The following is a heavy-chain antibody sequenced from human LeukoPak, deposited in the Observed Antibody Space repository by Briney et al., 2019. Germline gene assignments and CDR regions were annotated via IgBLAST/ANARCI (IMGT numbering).Heavy chain of an antibody. CDR3: ARDEIAAAGTDNYYYYYMDV. Sequence: GASVKVSCKASGYTFTGYYMHWVRQAPGQGLEWMGWINPNSGGTSYAQKFQGRVTMTRDTSISTAYMELSSLRSEDTAVYYCARDEIAAAGTDNYYYYYMDVWGKGTTVTVSS. J-gene: IGHJ6*03. V-gene: IGHV1-2*02. CDR1: GYTFTGYY. CDR2: INPNSGGT. D-gene: IGHD6-13*01.